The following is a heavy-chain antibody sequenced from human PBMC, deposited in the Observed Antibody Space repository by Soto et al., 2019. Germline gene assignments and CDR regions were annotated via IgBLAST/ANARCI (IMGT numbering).Heavy chain of an antibody. J-gene: IGHJ6*02. CDR2: ISYDGSNK. D-gene: IGHD2-2*01. CDR1: GFTFSSYA. CDR3: ARDREIVVVPVQYYYYGMDV. Sequence: QVQLVESGGGVVQPGRSLRLSCAASGFTFSSYAMHWVSQAPGKGLEWVAGISYDGSNKYYADSVKGRFTISRDNSKNTLYLQLKSMRAEDTAVYYCARDREIVVVPVQYYYYGMDVWGQGTTVTVSS. V-gene: IGHV3-30-3*01.